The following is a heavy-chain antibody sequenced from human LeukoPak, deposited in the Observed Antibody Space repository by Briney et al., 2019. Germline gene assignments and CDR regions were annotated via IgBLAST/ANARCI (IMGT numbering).Heavy chain of an antibody. V-gene: IGHV3-30*04. CDR1: GFTFSSYA. Sequence: PGGSLRLSCAASGFTFSSYAMHWVRQAPGKGLEWVAVISYDGSNKYYADSVKGRFTISRDNSKNTLYLQMNSLRAEDTAVYYCARENGFDYWGQGPLVTVSS. J-gene: IGHJ4*02. CDR2: ISYDGSNK. D-gene: IGHD2-8*01. CDR3: ARENGFDY.